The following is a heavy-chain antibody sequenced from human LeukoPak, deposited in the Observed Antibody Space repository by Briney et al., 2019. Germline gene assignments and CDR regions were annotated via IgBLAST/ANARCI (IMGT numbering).Heavy chain of an antibody. CDR1: GYSFTSYW. CDR2: IYPGDSDT. CDR3: ARPLRIAVVAFDI. D-gene: IGHD6-19*01. V-gene: IGHV5-51*01. Sequence: GESRKISCKGSGYSFTSYWIGWVRQMPGKGLEWMGIIYPGDSDTRYSPSFQGQVTISADKSISTAYLQWSSLKASDTAMYYCARPLRIAVVAFDIWGQGTMVTVSS. J-gene: IGHJ3*02.